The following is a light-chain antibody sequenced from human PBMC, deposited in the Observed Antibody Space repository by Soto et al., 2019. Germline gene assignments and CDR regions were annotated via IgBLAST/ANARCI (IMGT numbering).Light chain of an antibody. CDR1: QSISTY. CDR3: QQRTNWPYGWT. J-gene: IGKJ1*01. V-gene: IGKV3-11*01. Sequence: ENVLTQSPATLSLSPGERATLSCRASQSISTYVAWYQQTPGQAPRLLIYDTSKRATGIPDRFSGSGTGSHFTLTILSLEPEDFAVYFCQQRTNWPYGWTFGQGTKLEIK. CDR2: DTS.